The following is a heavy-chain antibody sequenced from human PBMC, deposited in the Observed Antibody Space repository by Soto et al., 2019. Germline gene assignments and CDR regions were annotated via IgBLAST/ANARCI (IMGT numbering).Heavy chain of an antibody. D-gene: IGHD3-22*01. J-gene: IGHJ4*02. CDR2: IIPIFGTA. CDR3: ARVGGGHYYDSSRHPHYYYDY. V-gene: IGHV1-69*01. Sequence: QVQLVQSGAEVKKPGSSVKVSCKASGGTFSSYAISWVRQAPGQGLEWMGGIIPIFGTANYAQKFQGRVTITADESTRTAYMELSSLRSEDTAVYYCARVGGGHYYDSSRHPHYYYDYWGQGTLVTVSS. CDR1: GGTFSSYA.